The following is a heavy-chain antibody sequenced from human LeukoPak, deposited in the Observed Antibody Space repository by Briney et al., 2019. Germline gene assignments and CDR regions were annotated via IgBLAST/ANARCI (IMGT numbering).Heavy chain of an antibody. CDR2: ISAYNGNT. Sequence: ASVKVSCKASGGTFSSYAISWVRQAPGQGLEWMGWISAYNGNTNYAQKFQGRVTITADESTSTAYMELSSLKSEDTAVYYCARVVTPRYCSTPSCYWKGWFDPWGQGTLVTVSS. D-gene: IGHD2-2*01. J-gene: IGHJ5*02. CDR3: ARVVTPRYCSTPSCYWKGWFDP. V-gene: IGHV1-69*13. CDR1: GGTFSSYA.